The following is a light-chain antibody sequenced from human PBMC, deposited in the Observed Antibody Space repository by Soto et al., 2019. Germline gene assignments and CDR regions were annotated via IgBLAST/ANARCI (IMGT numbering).Light chain of an antibody. CDR2: KPS. CDR3: QQYNTYST. V-gene: IGKV1-5*03. J-gene: IGKJ2*01. Sequence: DIQMTQSPSTLSASVGDRITITCRASQSISSLLPWYQQKPGKAPKLLIYKPSTLESGVPTRFSGSGSGTEFTLTISGLQPDDFATYYCQQYNTYSTFGQGTKLAMK. CDR1: QSISSL.